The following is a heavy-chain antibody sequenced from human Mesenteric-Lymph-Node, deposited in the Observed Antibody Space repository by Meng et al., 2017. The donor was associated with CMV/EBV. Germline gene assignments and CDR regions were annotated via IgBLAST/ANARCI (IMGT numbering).Heavy chain of an antibody. V-gene: IGHV3-48*03. CDR2: ISSSGSTI. CDR3: ARDRWRGYYDSSGYPSYYYYYGMDV. D-gene: IGHD3-22*01. CDR1: GFTFSSYE. J-gene: IGHJ6*02. Sequence: GESLKISCAASGFTFSSYEMNWVRQAPGKGLEWVSYISSSGSTIYYADSVKGRFTISRDNAKNSLYLQMNSLRAEDTVVYYCARDRWRGYYDSSGYPSYYYYYGMDVWGQGTTVTVSS.